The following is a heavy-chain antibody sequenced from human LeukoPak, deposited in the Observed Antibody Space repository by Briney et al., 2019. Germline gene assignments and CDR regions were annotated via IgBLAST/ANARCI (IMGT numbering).Heavy chain of an antibody. J-gene: IGHJ4*02. CDR2: TNPTSGDT. CDR3: ARGVVYYRLDF. V-gene: IGHV1-2*02. CDR1: GYTLTDYY. Sequence: ASVTVSCKASGYTLTDYYIHWVRQAPGQGLEWMGWTNPTSGDTNYAQRFQGRVTMTRDTSTPTAYMELSGLRSDDTAIYYCARGVVYYRLDFWGQGALVAVSS. D-gene: IGHD3-22*01.